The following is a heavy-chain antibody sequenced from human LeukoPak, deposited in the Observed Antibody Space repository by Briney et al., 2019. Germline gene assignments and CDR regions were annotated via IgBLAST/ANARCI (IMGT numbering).Heavy chain of an antibody. CDR1: GFTFSSYA. CDR2: ISGSGGST. J-gene: IGHJ4*02. D-gene: IGHD3-10*01. CDR3: AKTLRGPDGFSDY. V-gene: IGHV3-23*01. Sequence: PGGSLRLSCAASGFTFSSYAMSWVRQAPGKGLEWVSAISGSGGSTYYADSVKGRFTISRDNSKNTQYLQMNSLRAEDTAVYYCAKTLRGPDGFSDYWGQGTLVTVSS.